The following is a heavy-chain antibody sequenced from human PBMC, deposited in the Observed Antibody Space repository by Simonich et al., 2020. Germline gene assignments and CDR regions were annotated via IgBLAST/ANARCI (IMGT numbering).Heavy chain of an antibody. CDR3: ARDPVVPAAIRNAFDI. D-gene: IGHD2-2*01. V-gene: IGHV1-2*02. J-gene: IGHJ3*02. Sequence: QVQLVQSGAEVKKPGASVKVSCKASGYTFTGYYMHWVRKAPGQGLGWMGGINPNGGGTTYAQKFQGRFTMTRDTSISTAYMELSRLRSDDTAVYYCARDPVVPAAIRNAFDIWGQGTMVTVSS. CDR2: INPNGGGT. CDR1: GYTFTGYY.